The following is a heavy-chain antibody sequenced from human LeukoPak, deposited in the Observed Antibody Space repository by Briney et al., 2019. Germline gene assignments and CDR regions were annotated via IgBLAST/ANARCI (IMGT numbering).Heavy chain of an antibody. CDR1: GFTFSSYE. CDR3: TRDHYYDSSGYYSDLDY. CDR2: IKQDGSEK. V-gene: IGHV3-7*01. D-gene: IGHD3-22*01. J-gene: IGHJ4*02. Sequence: GGSLRLSCAASGFTFSSYEMNWVRQAPGKGLEWVANIKQDGSEKYYVDSVKGRFTISRDNAKNSMDLQMNSLRAEDTAVYYCTRDHYYDSSGYYSDLDYWGQGTLVTVSS.